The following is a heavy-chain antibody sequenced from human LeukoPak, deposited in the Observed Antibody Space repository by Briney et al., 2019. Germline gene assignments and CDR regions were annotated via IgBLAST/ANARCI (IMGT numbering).Heavy chain of an antibody. CDR1: GYTFTSYG. CDR3: ARGRYYYDSSGYYSDY. D-gene: IGHD3-22*01. Sequence: ASVKVSCKASGYTFTSYGISWVRQAPGQGVEWMGWISAYNGNTNYAQKLQGRVTMTTDTSTSTAYMELRSLRSDDTAVYYCARGRYYYDSSGYYSDYWGQGTLVTVSS. J-gene: IGHJ4*02. CDR2: ISAYNGNT. V-gene: IGHV1-18*01.